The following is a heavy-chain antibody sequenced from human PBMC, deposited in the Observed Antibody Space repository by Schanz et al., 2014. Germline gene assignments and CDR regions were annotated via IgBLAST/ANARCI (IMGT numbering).Heavy chain of an antibody. V-gene: IGHV4-39*01. J-gene: IGHJ6*02. CDR1: GGSISSSSYY. CDR3: ARHSGYYYYYGMDV. Sequence: QLQLQESGPGLVKPSETLSLTCTVSGGSISSSSYYWGWIRQPPGKGLEWIGSNSGSTYYNPSLKSRVPIPVDPSKTQFSRKRSFVPAADTAVYYCARHSGYYYYYGMDVWGQGTTVTVSS. CDR2: NSGST.